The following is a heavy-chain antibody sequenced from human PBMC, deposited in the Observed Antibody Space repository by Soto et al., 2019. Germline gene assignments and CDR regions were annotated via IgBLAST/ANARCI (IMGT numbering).Heavy chain of an antibody. CDR3: AREPLTTVTTGWFDP. CDR2: IIPILGIA. D-gene: IGHD4-17*01. J-gene: IGHJ5*02. V-gene: IGHV1-69*08. CDR1: GGTFSSYT. Sequence: QVQLVQSGAEVKKPGSSVKVSCKASGGTFSSYTISWVRRAPGQRLEWMGRIIPILGIANYAQKFQGRVTITADKSTSTAYMELSSLRSEDTAVYYCAREPLTTVTTGWFDPWGQGTLVTVSS.